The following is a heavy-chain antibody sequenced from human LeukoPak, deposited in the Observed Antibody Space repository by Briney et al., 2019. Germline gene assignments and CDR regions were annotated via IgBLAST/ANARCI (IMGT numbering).Heavy chain of an antibody. D-gene: IGHD6-6*01. CDR2: INPHNGGT. CDR3: ASGGLYASSSWGAEDY. CDR1: GYTFTGFY. V-gene: IGHV1-2*02. Sequence: ASVKVSCKASGYTFTGFYMHWVRQAPGQGLEWMGWINPHNGGTNYAQKFQGRVTMTRDTSISTAYMELSRLRSDDTAVYYCASGGLYASSSWGAEDYWGQGTLVTVSS. J-gene: IGHJ4*02.